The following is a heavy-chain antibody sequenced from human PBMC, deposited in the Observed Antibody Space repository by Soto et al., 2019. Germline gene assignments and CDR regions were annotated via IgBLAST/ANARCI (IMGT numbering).Heavy chain of an antibody. D-gene: IGHD3-10*01. Sequence: GGSLRLSCAASGFTLSSYAMSWVRQAPGKGLEWVSGISGSGDHIYYADSVKGRFTISRDISTNTLYLQMNSLGAEDTALYYCAKTFYGSGSSRAFDIWGQGTVVTVSS. CDR1: GFTLSSYA. CDR3: AKTFYGSGSSRAFDI. J-gene: IGHJ3*02. V-gene: IGHV3-23*01. CDR2: ISGSGDHI.